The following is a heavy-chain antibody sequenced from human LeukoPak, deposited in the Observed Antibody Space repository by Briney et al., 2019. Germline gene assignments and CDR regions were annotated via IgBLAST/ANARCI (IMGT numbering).Heavy chain of an antibody. D-gene: IGHD3-10*01. CDR2: IYSDGST. Sequence: GGSLRLSCAASGFTFNSNYFSWVRQAPGKGQEWVSVIYSDGSTYYAESVKGRFTISRDNSKNTLSLQMNTLRADDTAVYYCAREALSGSGGTRYYFDYWGQGALVTVSS. CDR3: AREALSGSGGTRYYFDY. J-gene: IGHJ4*02. CDR1: GFTFNSNY. V-gene: IGHV3-66*01.